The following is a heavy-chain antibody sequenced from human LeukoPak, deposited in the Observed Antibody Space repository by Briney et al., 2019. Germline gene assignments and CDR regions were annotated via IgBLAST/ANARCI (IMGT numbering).Heavy chain of an antibody. CDR1: GYTFTGYY. V-gene: IGHV1-2*02. D-gene: IGHD2-2*01. CDR3: ARDRGVYCSSTSCARYFQH. Sequence: ASVKVSCTASGYTFTGYYMHWVRQAPGQGLEWMGWINPNSGGTNYAQKFQGRVTMTRDTSISTAYMELSRLRSDDTAVYYCARDRGVYCSSTSCARYFQHWGQGTLVTVSS. J-gene: IGHJ1*01. CDR2: INPNSGGT.